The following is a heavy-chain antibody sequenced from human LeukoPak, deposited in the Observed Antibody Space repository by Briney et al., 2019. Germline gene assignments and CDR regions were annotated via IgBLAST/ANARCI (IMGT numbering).Heavy chain of an antibody. CDR1: GFTFSSYG. CDR3: ARRAGRGRYFDY. CDR2: IGTAGDT. J-gene: IGHJ4*02. V-gene: IGHV3-13*01. Sequence: QPGGSLRLSCAASGFTFSSYGMHWVRQATGKGLEWVSAIGTAGDTYYPGSVKGRFTISRENAKNSLYLQMNSLRAGDTAVYYCARRAGRGRYFDYWGQGTLVTVSS. D-gene: IGHD6-19*01.